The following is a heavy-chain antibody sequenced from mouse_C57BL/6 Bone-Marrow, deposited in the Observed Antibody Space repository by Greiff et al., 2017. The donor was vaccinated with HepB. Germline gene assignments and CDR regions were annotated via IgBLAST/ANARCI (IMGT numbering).Heavy chain of an antibody. J-gene: IGHJ4*01. V-gene: IGHV1-7*01. CDR3: AKGRLRRGYYYAMDY. CDR1: GYTFTSYW. CDR2: INPSSGYT. Sequence: VMLVESGAELAKPGASVKLSCKASGYTFTSYWMHWVKQRPGQGLEWIGYINPSSGYTKYNQKFKDKATLTADKSSSTAYMQLSSLTYEDSAVYYCAKGRLRRGYYYAMDYWGQGTSVTVSS. D-gene: IGHD2-4*01.